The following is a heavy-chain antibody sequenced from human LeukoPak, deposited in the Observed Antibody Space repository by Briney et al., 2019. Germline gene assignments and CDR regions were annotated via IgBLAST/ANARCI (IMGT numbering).Heavy chain of an antibody. CDR3: ARDRQNYYDSSGYYYVWFDP. Sequence: SVKVSCKASGYTFTSYDINWVRQATGQGLEWMGGIIPIFGTANYAQKFQGRVTITADESTSTAYMELSSLRSEDTAVYYCARDRQNYYDSSGYYYVWFDPWGQGTLVTVSS. CDR2: IIPIFGTA. J-gene: IGHJ5*02. V-gene: IGHV1-69*13. D-gene: IGHD3-22*01. CDR1: GYTFTSYD.